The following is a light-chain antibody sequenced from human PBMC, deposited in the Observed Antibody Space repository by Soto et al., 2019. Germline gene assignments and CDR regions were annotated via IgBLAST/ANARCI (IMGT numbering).Light chain of an antibody. CDR1: SGSIANNS. J-gene: IGLJ2*01. CDR3: GTWDSSLSAGV. V-gene: IGLV6-57*04. Sequence: NFMLTQPHSVPESPGKTVTISCTRSSGSIANNSVQWYQQRPGSAPTTVISEDDQRPSGVPDRFSGSKSGTSATLGITGLQTGDEADYYCGTWDSSLSAGVFGGGTKLTVL. CDR2: EDD.